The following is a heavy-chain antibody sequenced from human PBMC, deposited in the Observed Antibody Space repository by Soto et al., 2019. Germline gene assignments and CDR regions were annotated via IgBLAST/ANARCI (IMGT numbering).Heavy chain of an antibody. D-gene: IGHD6-13*01. J-gene: IGHJ4*02. V-gene: IGHV4-34*01. CDR2: INHSGRT. CDR1: GGSFSGYY. CDR3: ATSYGNAWYTY. Sequence: PSETLSLTCAVYGGSFSGYYWSWIRQPPGKGLEWIGEINHSGRTNYNPSLKSRVTISVDTSKNQFSLKLTSVTAADTAVYYCATSYGNAWYTYWGQGTQVTVSS.